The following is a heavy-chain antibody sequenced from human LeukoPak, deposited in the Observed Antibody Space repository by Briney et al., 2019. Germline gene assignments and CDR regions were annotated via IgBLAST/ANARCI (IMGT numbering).Heavy chain of an antibody. Sequence: GGSLRLSCAASGFTFSSYGMHWVRQAPGKGLEWVAVISYDGSNKYYADSVKGRFTISRDNSKNTLYLQMNSLRAEDTAVYYCAKSSYYDSSGYQSSWGQGTLVTVSS. V-gene: IGHV3-30*18. CDR1: GFTFSSYG. D-gene: IGHD3-22*01. CDR2: ISYDGSNK. CDR3: AKSSYYDSSGYQSS. J-gene: IGHJ5*02.